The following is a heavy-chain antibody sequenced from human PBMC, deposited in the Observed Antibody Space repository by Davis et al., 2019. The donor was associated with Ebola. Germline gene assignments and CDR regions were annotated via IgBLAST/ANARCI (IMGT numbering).Heavy chain of an antibody. CDR1: GGSISSHY. J-gene: IGHJ6*03. V-gene: IGHV4-59*11. CDR2: IYYSGST. Sequence: PSETLSLTCTVSGGSISSHYWSWIRQPPGKGLEWIGYIYYSGSTNYNPSLKSRVTISVDTSKNQFSLKLTSVTAADTAVYYCAKRAGRYYYYMDVWGKGTTVTVSS. CDR3: AKRAGRYYYYMDV.